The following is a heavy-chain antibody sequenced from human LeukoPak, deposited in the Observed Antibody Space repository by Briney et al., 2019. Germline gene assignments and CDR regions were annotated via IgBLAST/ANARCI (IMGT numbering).Heavy chain of an antibody. V-gene: IGHV3-9*01. CDR2: ISWNSGSI. Sequence: GRSLRLSCAASGFTFDDYAMHWVRQAPGKGLEWVSGISWNSGSIGYADSVKGRFTISRDNAKNSLYLQTNSLRAEDTALYYCAKSKGSGGRENFDYWGQGTLVTVSS. CDR1: GFTFDDYA. J-gene: IGHJ4*02. CDR3: AKSKGSGGRENFDY. D-gene: IGHD2-15*01.